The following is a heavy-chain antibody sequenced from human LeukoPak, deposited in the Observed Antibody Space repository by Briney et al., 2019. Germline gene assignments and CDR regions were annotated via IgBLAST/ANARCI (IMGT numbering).Heavy chain of an antibody. D-gene: IGHD3-9*01. CDR3: AREDYDILTGYYEGAPGTN. Sequence: GASVKVSCKASGYTFTGYYVHWVRQAPGQGLEWMGWINPNSGGTNYAQKFQGWVTMTRDTSISTAYMELSRLRSDDTAVYYCAREDYDILTGYYEGAPGTNWGQGTLVTVSS. CDR2: INPNSGGT. CDR1: GYTFTGYY. J-gene: IGHJ4*02. V-gene: IGHV1-2*04.